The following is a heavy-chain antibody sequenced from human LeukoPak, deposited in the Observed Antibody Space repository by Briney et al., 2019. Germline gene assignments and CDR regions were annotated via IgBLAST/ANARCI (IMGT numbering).Heavy chain of an antibody. D-gene: IGHD6-19*01. CDR3: ARLEEKKRWLVPVYFDY. V-gene: IGHV5-51*01. CDR1: GYSFTSYW. Sequence: GESLKISCKGSGYSFTSYWIGWVRQMPGKGLEWMGIIYPGDSDTRYSPSFQGQVTISADKSISTAYLQWSSLKASDTAMYYCARLEEKKRWLVPVYFDYWGQGTLVTVSS. J-gene: IGHJ4*02. CDR2: IYPGDSDT.